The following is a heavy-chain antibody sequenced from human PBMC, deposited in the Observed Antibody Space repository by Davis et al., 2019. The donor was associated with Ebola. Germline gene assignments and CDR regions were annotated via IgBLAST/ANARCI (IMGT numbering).Heavy chain of an antibody. CDR3: ARDKHVYYDFWSGYGIHDAFDI. J-gene: IGHJ3*02. V-gene: IGHV3-30*03. Sequence: PGGSLRLSCAASGFTFSNAWMNWVRQAPGKGLEWVAVISYDGSNKYYADSVKGRFTISRDNSKNTLYLQMNSLRAEDTAVYYCARDKHVYYDFWSGYGIHDAFDIWGQGTMVTVSS. D-gene: IGHD3-3*01. CDR1: GFTFSNAW. CDR2: ISYDGSNK.